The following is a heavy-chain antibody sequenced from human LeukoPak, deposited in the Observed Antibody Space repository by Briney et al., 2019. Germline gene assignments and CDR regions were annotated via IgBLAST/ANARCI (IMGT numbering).Heavy chain of an antibody. CDR3: ARGSSGTEGFDP. CDR2: IYNGNT. D-gene: IGHD6-19*01. CDR1: GYSFSKFG. Sequence: ASVKVSCKASGYSFSKFGISWVRQAPGRGLEWVGWIYNGNTKYAQSLQGRVTMTTDTSTSTAYMGLRSLISDDTAVYYCARGSSGTEGFDPWGQGTLVTVSS. V-gene: IGHV1-18*01. J-gene: IGHJ5*02.